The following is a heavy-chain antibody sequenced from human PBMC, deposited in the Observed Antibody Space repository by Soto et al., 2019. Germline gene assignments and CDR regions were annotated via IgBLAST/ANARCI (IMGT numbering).Heavy chain of an antibody. J-gene: IGHJ4*02. CDR2: IDYYGNT. CDR3: VRGGKYRQQETYFFDY. CDR1: GGSTTNSNYY. Sequence: QLQLQESGPGLVKPSETLSLRCSVSGGSTTNSNYYWGWIRQPPGRGLEWLGSIDYYGNTYYNPSVRSRVTVFIDPSKSQFCLELTPVTAADTAVYYCVRGGKYRQQETYFFDYWGQGALVTVSS. D-gene: IGHD6-6*01. V-gene: IGHV4-39*01.